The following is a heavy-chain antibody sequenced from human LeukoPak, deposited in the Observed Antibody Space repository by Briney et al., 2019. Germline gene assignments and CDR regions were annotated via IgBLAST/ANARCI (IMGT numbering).Heavy chain of an antibody. V-gene: IGHV5-51*01. Sequence: GESLKISCKGSGYSFTSKWIGWVREMPGKGVEWMGIIYPGDSDTRYSPSFQGQVTISADKSISTAYLQWSSLKASDTAMYYCARSFDWLLSPLDYWGQGTLVTVSS. J-gene: IGHJ4*02. CDR1: GYSFTSKW. CDR3: ARSFDWLLSPLDY. CDR2: IYPGDSDT. D-gene: IGHD3-9*01.